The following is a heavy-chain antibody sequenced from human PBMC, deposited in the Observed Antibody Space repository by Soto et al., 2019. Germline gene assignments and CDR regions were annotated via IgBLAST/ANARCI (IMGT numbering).Heavy chain of an antibody. CDR3: AHRKSSCYGSENTYCYGMDV. Sequence: QITLKESGPTLVKPTQTLTLTCTFSGFSLSTSGMGVAWIRQPPEKALECLAVIYWTDDKRYSPSLKSRVTITQDTSKDQVVLTMTDMDPVDTATYYCAHRKSSCYGSENTYCYGMDVWGQWTTVTVSS. V-gene: IGHV2-5*01. D-gene: IGHD3-10*01. CDR1: GFSLSTSGMG. J-gene: IGHJ6*02. CDR2: IYWTDDK.